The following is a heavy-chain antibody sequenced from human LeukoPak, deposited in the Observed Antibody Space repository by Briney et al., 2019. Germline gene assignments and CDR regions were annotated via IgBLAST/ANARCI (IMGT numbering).Heavy chain of an antibody. CDR3: AAQTLWVPRWQFNY. CDR2: ISYDGSNK. Sequence: GRSLRLSCAASGFTFSSYAMHWVRQAPGKGLEWVAVISYDGSNKYYADSVKGRFTISRDDARNSVYLQMNSLRAEDTAIYYCAAQTLWVPRWQFNYWGQGALVTVSS. V-gene: IGHV3-30-3*01. D-gene: IGHD4-23*01. CDR1: GFTFSSYA. J-gene: IGHJ4*02.